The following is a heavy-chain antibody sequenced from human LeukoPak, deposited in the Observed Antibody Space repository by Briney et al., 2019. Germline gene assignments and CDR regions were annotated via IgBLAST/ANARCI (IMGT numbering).Heavy chain of an antibody. V-gene: IGHV3-48*01. J-gene: IGHJ4*02. CDR3: ARDHGGSYPTFFDY. CDR2: ISSSSSTI. D-gene: IGHD1-26*01. Sequence: PGGSLRLSCAASGFTFSSYSMNWVRQAPGKGLEWVSYISSSSSTIYYADSVKGRFTISRDNAKNSLYLQMNSLRAEDTAVYYCARDHGGSYPTFFDYWGQGTLVTVSS. CDR1: GFTFSSYS.